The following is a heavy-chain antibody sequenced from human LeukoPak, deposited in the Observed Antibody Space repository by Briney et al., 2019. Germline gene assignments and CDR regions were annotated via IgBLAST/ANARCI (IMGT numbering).Heavy chain of an antibody. CDR2: IIPILGIA. CDR3: AGEKWELLNYFDY. V-gene: IGHV1-69*04. J-gene: IGHJ4*02. D-gene: IGHD1-26*01. Sequence: SVKVSCKASGGTFSSYAISWVRQAPGQGLEWMGRIIPILGIANYAQKFQGRVTITADKSTSTAYMELSSLRSEDTAVYYCAGEKWELLNYFDYWGQGTLVTVSS. CDR1: GGTFSSYA.